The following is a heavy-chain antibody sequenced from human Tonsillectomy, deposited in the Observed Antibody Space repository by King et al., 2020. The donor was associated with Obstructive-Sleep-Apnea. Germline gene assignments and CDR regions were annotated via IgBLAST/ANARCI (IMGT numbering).Heavy chain of an antibody. D-gene: IGHD1-1*01. J-gene: IGHJ4*02. CDR2: VYHSGST. V-gene: IGHV4-4*02. CDR3: ARASSTLEYKNYLDY. Sequence: PLQESGPGLVKTSGTLSLTCAVSGASISSSHWWNWVRQPPGKGLEWIGEVYHSGSTNYNTSLKSRVTILVDKSKNQFSLKLSSVTAADTAMYYCARASSTLEYKNYLDYWGRGTLVTVSS. CDR1: GASISSSHW.